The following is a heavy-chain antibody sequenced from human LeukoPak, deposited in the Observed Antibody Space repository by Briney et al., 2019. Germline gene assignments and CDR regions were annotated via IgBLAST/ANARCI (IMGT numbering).Heavy chain of an antibody. V-gene: IGHV3-30*03. CDR3: ARDRRGYYFDF. CDR1: GFTFSSCA. Sequence: GGSLRLSCAASGFTFSSCAMHWVRQAPGKGLEWVAVMSYDGSNKYYADSVKGRFTISRDNSKNTLYLQMNSLRAEDTAVCYCARDRRGYYFDFWGQGTLVTVSS. J-gene: IGHJ4*02. D-gene: IGHD3-10*01. CDR2: MSYDGSNK.